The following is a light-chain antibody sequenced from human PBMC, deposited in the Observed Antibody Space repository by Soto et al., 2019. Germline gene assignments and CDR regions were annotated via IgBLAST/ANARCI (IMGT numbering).Light chain of an antibody. CDR2: GAS. J-gene: IGKJ3*01. Sequence: EVVLTQSPGTLSLSPGERATLSCSASQRVNSNYFAWYQQKPGQSPRLLVFGASTRATGLPDRFSGSGSGTDCTLTISILEPEDFAVYYCQQYTASAGILTFGPGTKLDIK. CDR3: QQYTASAGILT. V-gene: IGKV3-20*01. CDR1: QRVNSNY.